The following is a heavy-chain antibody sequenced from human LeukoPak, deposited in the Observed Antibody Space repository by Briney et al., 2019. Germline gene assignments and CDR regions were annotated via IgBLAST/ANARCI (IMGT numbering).Heavy chain of an antibody. CDR3: AKEGHILTGYWSFYGMDV. V-gene: IGHV3-30*04. CDR1: GFTFSSYA. D-gene: IGHD3-9*01. CDR2: ISYDGSNK. Sequence: GGSLRLSCAASGFTFSSYAMHWVRQAPGKGLEWVAVISYDGSNKYYADSVKGRFTISRDNSKNTLYLQMNSLRAEDTAVYYCAKEGHILTGYWSFYGMDVWGQGTTVTVSS. J-gene: IGHJ6*02.